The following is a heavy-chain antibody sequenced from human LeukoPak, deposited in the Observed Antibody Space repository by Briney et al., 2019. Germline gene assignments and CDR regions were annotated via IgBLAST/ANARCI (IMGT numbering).Heavy chain of an antibody. CDR1: GYTFTSHD. CDR3: TRHTSPTFDY. D-gene: IGHD2-2*01. J-gene: IGHJ4*02. CDR2: INPNSGHT. V-gene: IGHV1-8*01. Sequence: ASVTVSCKASGYTFTSHDINWVRQAAGQAPEWVGWINPNSGHTGYAQKFQGRVTITIDTSISTAYMELSSLTSEDTAVYYCTRHTSPTFDYWGQGTLVTVSS.